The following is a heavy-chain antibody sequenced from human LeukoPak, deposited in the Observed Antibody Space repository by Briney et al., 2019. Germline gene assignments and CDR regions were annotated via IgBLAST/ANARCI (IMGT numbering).Heavy chain of an antibody. D-gene: IGHD3-10*01. CDR1: GFTFSSYW. CDR2: IKQDGSEK. V-gene: IGHV3-7*01. Sequence: PGGSLRLSCAASGFTFSSYWMSWVRQAPGKGLEWVANIKQDGSEKYYVDSVKGRFTISRDNAKNSPYLQMNSLRVEDTAVYYCARDNYGSGRKFDYWGQGTLVTVSS. CDR3: ARDNYGSGRKFDY. J-gene: IGHJ4*02.